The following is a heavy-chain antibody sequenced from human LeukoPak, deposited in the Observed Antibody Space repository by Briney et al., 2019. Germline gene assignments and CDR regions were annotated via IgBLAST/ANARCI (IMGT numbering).Heavy chain of an antibody. D-gene: IGHD3-22*01. Sequence: SETLSLTCAVYGGSFSGYYWSWIRQPPGKGLEWIGETNHSGGTNYNPSLKSRVTISVDTSKNQFSLKLSSVTAADTAVYYCARFLYYYDSSGYYYYYYMDVWGKGTTVTVSS. CDR3: ARFLYYYDSSGYYYYYYMDV. V-gene: IGHV4-34*01. CDR1: GGSFSGYY. CDR2: TNHSGGT. J-gene: IGHJ6*03.